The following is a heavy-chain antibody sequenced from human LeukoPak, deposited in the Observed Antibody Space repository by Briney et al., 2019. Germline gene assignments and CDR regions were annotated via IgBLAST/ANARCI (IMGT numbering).Heavy chain of an antibody. Sequence: GGSLRLSCAASGFTFSSYGMSWVRQAPGKGLEWVSAISGSGGSTYYADSVKGRFTISRDNSKNTLYLQMNSLRAEDTAVYYCAKDRGYSGYRTGTFDYWGQGTLVTVSS. CDR2: ISGSGGST. CDR3: AKDRGYSGYRTGTFDY. D-gene: IGHD5-12*01. J-gene: IGHJ4*02. V-gene: IGHV3-23*01. CDR1: GFTFSSYG.